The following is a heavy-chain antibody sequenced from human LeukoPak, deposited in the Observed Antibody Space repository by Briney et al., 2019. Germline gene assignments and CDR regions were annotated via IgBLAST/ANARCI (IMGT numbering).Heavy chain of an antibody. CDR2: ISSSSNSI. CDR3: ALSFLTGVDY. CDR1: GFTFSSYS. Sequence: GGSLRLSCAASGFTFSSYSMNWVRQAPGKGLEWVSYISSSSNSIYYVDSVKGRFTTSRDNARNSLYLQMNSLRAEDTAVYYCALSFLTGVDYWGQGTLVTVSS. V-gene: IGHV3-48*01. D-gene: IGHD7-27*01. J-gene: IGHJ4*02.